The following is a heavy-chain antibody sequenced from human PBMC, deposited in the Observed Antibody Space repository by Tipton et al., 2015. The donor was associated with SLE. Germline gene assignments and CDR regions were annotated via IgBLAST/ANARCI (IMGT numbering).Heavy chain of an antibody. CDR2: IYYSGST. CDR3: ARLQWFRRGGWVDP. V-gene: IGHV4-39*07. Sequence: TLSLTCTVSGGSISSSSYYWGWIRQPPGKGLEWIGSIYYSGSTYYNPSLKSRVTISVDTSKNQFSLKLSSVTAADTAVYYCARLQWFRRGGWVDPWGQGTLVTVSS. J-gene: IGHJ5*02. D-gene: IGHD3-10*01. CDR1: GGSISSSSYY.